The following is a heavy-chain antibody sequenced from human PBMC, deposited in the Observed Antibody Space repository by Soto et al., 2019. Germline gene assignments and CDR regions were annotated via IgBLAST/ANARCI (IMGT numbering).Heavy chain of an antibody. Sequence: PGGSLRLSCAASGFTFSSYAMHWVRQAPGKGLEWVAVISYDGSNKYYADSVKGRFTISRDNSKNTLYLQMNSLRAEDTAVYYCAREHSSSWSWAFDIWGQGTMVTV. CDR2: ISYDGSNK. V-gene: IGHV3-30-3*01. J-gene: IGHJ3*02. CDR1: GFTFSSYA. D-gene: IGHD6-13*01. CDR3: AREHSSSWSWAFDI.